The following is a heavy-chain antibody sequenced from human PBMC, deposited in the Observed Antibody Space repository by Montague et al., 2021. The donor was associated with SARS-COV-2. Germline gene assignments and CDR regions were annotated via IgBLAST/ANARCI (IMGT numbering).Heavy chain of an antibody. J-gene: IGHJ6*02. V-gene: IGHV4-39*02. CDR3: AGEMATVVNYYYYGMDD. CDR2: IYYSGST. CDR1: GGSISSSSYY. Sequence: SETLSLTCTVSGGSISSSSYYWGWIRQPPGKGLEWIGSIYYSGSTYYNPSLKSRVTISVDTSKNQFSLKLSSVTAADTAVYYCAGEMATVVNYYYYGMDDWGQGTTVTVSS. D-gene: IGHD5-24*01.